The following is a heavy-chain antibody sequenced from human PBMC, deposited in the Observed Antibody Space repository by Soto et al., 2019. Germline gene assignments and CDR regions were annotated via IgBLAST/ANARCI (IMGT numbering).Heavy chain of an antibody. V-gene: IGHV2-70*04. CDR2: IDWEDTK. J-gene: IGHJ6*02. CDR3: ARAFYGMDV. Sequence: SGPTLVNPTQTLTLTCTVSGFSLSGSGMRVTWIRQPPGKALEWLARIDWEDTKLYSTSLKTRLTISRDTSKNQVVLTMTNVDPADTGTYYCARAFYGMDVWGQGTTVTVSS. CDR1: GFSLSGSGMR.